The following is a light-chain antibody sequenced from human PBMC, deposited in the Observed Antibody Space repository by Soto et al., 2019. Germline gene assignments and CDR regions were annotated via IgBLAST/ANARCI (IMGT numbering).Light chain of an antibody. J-gene: IGLJ3*02. CDR2: EDS. CDR3: CSYAGSSTVL. CDR1: SSDVGSYNL. Sequence: QSVLTQPASVSGSPGQSITISCTGTSSDVGSYNLVSWYQQHPGKAPKVLIYEDSKRPSGVSDHFSASKSGNTASLTISGLQADDEADYYCCSYAGSSTVLFGGGTKLTVL. V-gene: IGLV2-23*01.